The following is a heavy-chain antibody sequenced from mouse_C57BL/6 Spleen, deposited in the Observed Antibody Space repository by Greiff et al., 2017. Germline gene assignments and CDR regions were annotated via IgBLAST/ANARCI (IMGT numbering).Heavy chain of an antibody. CDR3: ARETYYGNSYWYFDV. CDR2: IYPGDGDT. V-gene: IGHV1-82*01. D-gene: IGHD2-10*01. Sequence: QVQLQQSGPELVKPGASVKISCKASGYAFSSSWMNWVKQRPGKGLEWIGRIYPGDGDTNYNGKFKGKATLTADKSSSTAYMQLSSLTSEDSAVYFCARETYYGNSYWYFDVWGTGTTVTVSS. CDR1: GYAFSSSW. J-gene: IGHJ1*03.